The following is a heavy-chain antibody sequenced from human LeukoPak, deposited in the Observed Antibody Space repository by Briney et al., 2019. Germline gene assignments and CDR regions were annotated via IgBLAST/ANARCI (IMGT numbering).Heavy chain of an antibody. CDR1: GYSISSGYY. Sequence: SETLSLTCTVSGYSISSGYYWGWIRQPPGKGLEWIGSIYHSGSTYYNPSLKSQVTISVDTSKNQFSLKLSSVTAADTAVYYCARGVAPVRGVNNWFDPWGQGTLVTVSS. J-gene: IGHJ5*02. D-gene: IGHD3-10*01. CDR3: ARGVAPVRGVNNWFDP. V-gene: IGHV4-38-2*02. CDR2: IYHSGST.